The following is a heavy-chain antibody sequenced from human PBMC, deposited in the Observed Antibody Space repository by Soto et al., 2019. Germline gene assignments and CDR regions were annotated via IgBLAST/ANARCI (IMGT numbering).Heavy chain of an antibody. CDR3: ARHPWRDFWSGYENYFDY. D-gene: IGHD3-3*01. Sequence: SEILSLTCTVSGGSISSYYWSWIRQPPGKGLEWIGYIYYSGSTNYNPSLKSRVTISVDTSKNQFSLKLSSVTAADTAVYYCARHPWRDFWSGYENYFDYWGQGTLVTVSS. V-gene: IGHV4-59*08. CDR2: IYYSGST. J-gene: IGHJ4*02. CDR1: GGSISSYY.